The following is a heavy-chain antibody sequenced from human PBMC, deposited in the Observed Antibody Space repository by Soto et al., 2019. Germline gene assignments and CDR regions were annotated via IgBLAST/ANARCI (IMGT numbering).Heavy chain of an antibody. CDR1: GDSIRSGNHY. V-gene: IGHV4-30-4*01. D-gene: IGHD3-9*01. Sequence: SETLSLTCTVSGDSIRSGNHYWSWIRQPPGKGLEWIGYICHSGSTYCGPVHMSRVTVSVHSSKCQYSLKLNSGTAADTAVCYCAGVGILTVYGCMDVWGQGTTVTVSS. CDR3: AGVGILTVYGCMDV. J-gene: IGHJ6*02. CDR2: ICHSGST.